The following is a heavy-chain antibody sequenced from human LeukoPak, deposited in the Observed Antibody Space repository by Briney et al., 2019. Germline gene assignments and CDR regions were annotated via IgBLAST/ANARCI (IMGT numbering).Heavy chain of an antibody. V-gene: IGHV3-64D*09. CDR2: ISGNGDTT. D-gene: IGHD3-22*01. CDR3: VKLDLGYYYHT. Sequence: GWSLRLSCSASGFTFSTYAFHWVRQAPGKGLEYVSAISGNGDTTYYADSVKGRFTISRDNSRNTLFLQMSSLRAEDTAMYYCVKLDLGYYYHTWGQGTLVTVSS. CDR1: GFTFSTYA. J-gene: IGHJ5*02.